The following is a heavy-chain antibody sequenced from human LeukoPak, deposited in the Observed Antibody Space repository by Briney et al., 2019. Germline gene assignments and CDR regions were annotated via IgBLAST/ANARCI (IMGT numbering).Heavy chain of an antibody. D-gene: IGHD5-18*01. CDR2: INHSGST. CDR1: GGSISSSSYY. V-gene: IGHV4-39*07. Sequence: SETLSLTCTVSGGSISSSSYYWGWIRQPPGKGLEWIGEINHSGSTNYNPSLKSRVTISVDTSKNQFSLKLSSVTAADTAVYYCAILRSGYSHGYEPPRYWGQGTLVTVSS. CDR3: AILRSGYSHGYEPPRY. J-gene: IGHJ4*02.